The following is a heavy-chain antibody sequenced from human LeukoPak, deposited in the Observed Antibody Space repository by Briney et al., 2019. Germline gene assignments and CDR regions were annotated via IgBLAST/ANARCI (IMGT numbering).Heavy chain of an antibody. CDR2: ISASGGGT. D-gene: IGHD3-9*01. J-gene: IGHJ4*02. CDR3: AKDRTTQDFDWYPYYFGS. Sequence: GGSLRLSCAASGFTFSNYAMTWVRQAPGKGLEWVSAISASGGGTYYADSVKGRFTISRDNSKNTLYLQMNSLRAEDTAIYYCAKDRTTQDFDWYPYYFGSWGQGTLVTVSS. CDR1: GFTFSNYA. V-gene: IGHV3-23*01.